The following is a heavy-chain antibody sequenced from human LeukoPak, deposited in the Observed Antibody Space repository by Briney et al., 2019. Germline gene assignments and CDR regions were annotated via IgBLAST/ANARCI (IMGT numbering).Heavy chain of an antibody. D-gene: IGHD3-22*01. CDR1: GGSISSGSYY. CDR2: IYTSGST. J-gene: IGHJ3*02. Sequence: PSETLSLTCTVSGGSISSGSYYWSWIRQPAGKGLEWIGRIYTSGSTNYNPSLKSRVTMSVDTSKNQFSLKLSSVTAADTAVYYCARELVYYYDSSGYYLDAFDIWGQGTMVTVSS. V-gene: IGHV4-61*02. CDR3: ARELVYYYDSSGYYLDAFDI.